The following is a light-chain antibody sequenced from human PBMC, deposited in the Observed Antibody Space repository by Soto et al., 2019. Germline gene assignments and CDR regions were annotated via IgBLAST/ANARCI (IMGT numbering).Light chain of an antibody. CDR1: QSVSTY. Sequence: EIVLTQSPATLSLSPGQRATLSCMASQSVSTYLAWYQQKPGQAPRLLIYDASTRATGIPARFSGSGSGTDFTLTIISLEPEDFAVYYCQQRSNWPPTWTFGQGTKVEIK. CDR3: QQRSNWPPTWT. V-gene: IGKV3-11*01. J-gene: IGKJ1*01. CDR2: DAS.